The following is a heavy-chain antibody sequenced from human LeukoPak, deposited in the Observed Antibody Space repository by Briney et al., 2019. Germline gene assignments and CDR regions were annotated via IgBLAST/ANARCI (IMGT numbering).Heavy chain of an antibody. CDR3: AKDFGRAIDYVWGSYRYPSLGY. V-gene: IGHV3-23*01. CDR1: GFTFSSYA. D-gene: IGHD3-16*02. CDR2: ISGSGGST. Sequence: PGGSLGLSCAASGFTFSSYAMSWVRQAPGKGLEWVSAISGSGGSTYYADSVKGRFTISRDNSKNTLYLQMNSLRAEDTAVYYCAKDFGRAIDYVWGSYRYPSLGYWGQGTLVTVSS. J-gene: IGHJ4*02.